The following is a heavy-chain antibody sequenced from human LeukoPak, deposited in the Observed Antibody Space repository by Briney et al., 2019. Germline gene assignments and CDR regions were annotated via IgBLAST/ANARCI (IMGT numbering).Heavy chain of an antibody. CDR3: AKDSGATSYYYYYMDV. CDR2: IRYDGSNK. J-gene: IGHJ6*03. V-gene: IGHV3-30*02. Sequence: GGSLRLSCAASGFTFSSYGMHWVRQAPGKGLEWVAFIRYDGSNKYYADSVKGRFTISRDNSKNTLYLQMNSLRAEDTAVYYCAKDSGATSYYYYYMDVWGKGTTVTISS. D-gene: IGHD1-26*01. CDR1: GFTFSSYG.